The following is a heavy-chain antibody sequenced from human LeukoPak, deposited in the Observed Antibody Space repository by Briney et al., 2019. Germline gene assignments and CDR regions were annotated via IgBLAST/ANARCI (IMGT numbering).Heavy chain of an antibody. D-gene: IGHD3-22*01. CDR1: GFSFSSYA. CDR3: AKDPYYYDSSGYGYGMDV. J-gene: IGHJ6*02. Sequence: GSLRLSCAASGFSFSSYAMAWVRQAPGKGLEWVSTISGSGGSTNYADSVKGRFTISRDNSKNTLYMEMNSLRAEDTAVYYCAKDPYYYDSSGYGYGMDVWGQGTTVTVSS. V-gene: IGHV3-23*01. CDR2: ISGSGGST.